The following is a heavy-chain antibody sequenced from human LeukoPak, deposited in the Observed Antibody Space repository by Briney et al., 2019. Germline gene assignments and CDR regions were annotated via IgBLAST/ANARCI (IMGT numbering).Heavy chain of an antibody. J-gene: IGHJ3*02. Sequence: PGGSLRLSCAASGFTFSSYAMHWVRQAPGKGLEWVAVISYDGSNKYYADSVKGRFTISRDNSKNTLYLQMNSLRAEDTAVYYCARDQGSSWYRDVRGRDAFDIWGQGTMVTVSS. CDR3: ARDQGSSWYRDVRGRDAFDI. CDR1: GFTFSSYA. CDR2: ISYDGSNK. V-gene: IGHV3-30-3*01. D-gene: IGHD6-13*01.